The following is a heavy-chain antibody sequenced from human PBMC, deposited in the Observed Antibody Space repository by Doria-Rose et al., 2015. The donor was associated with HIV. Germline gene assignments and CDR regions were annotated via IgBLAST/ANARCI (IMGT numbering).Heavy chain of an antibody. D-gene: IGHD3-10*01. Sequence: YWNWIRQPPGKGLEWIGYIYSGGSTHYNSSLNSRVTISIDTSKNQFSLKLSSVTAADTAVYYCARFRPSRGIYYSLDVWGKGTTVTVSS. J-gene: IGHJ6*03. CDR1: Y. CDR2: IYSGGST. V-gene: IGHV4-4*09. CDR3: ARFRPSRGIYYSLDV.